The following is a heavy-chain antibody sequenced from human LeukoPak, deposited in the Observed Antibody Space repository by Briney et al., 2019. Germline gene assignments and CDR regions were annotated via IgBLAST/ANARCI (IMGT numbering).Heavy chain of an antibody. V-gene: IGHV3-30*02. D-gene: IGHD2-21*01. CDR3: AKDLATKGNCGGDCYSFDN. CDR1: RFTFSSYG. Sequence: TGGSPRLSCAASRFTFSSYGMHWVRQAPGKGLEWVAYIRFDGSNKDYADSVKGRFTISRDNSKNTLYLQMNSLRAEDTAVYYCAKDLATKGNCGGDCYSFDNWGQGTLVTVSS. J-gene: IGHJ4*02. CDR2: IRFDGSNK.